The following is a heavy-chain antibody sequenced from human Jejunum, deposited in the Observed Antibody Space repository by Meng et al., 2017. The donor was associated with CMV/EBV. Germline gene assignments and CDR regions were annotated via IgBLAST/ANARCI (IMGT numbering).Heavy chain of an antibody. D-gene: IGHD2-2*02. J-gene: IGHJ4*02. Sequence: TVSGASLIRSTYYCAWIRQPPGKGLEWIGSISYSGSTFYNPSLKGRVTISKDSSKNQFSLKLSSVTAADTAVYYCAGDQYTNKWHYYWGQGMLVTVSS. CDR2: ISYSGST. CDR3: AGDQYTNKWHYY. V-gene: IGHV4-39*07. CDR1: GASLIRSTYY.